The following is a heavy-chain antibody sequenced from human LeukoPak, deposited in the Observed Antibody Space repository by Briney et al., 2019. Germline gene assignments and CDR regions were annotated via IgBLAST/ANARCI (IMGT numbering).Heavy chain of an antibody. J-gene: IGHJ5*02. D-gene: IGHD3-22*01. Sequence: GRSLRLSCAASGFTFSSYWMSWVRQTPGKGLEWLANIKQEGTETYYVDSVKGRFTISRDNAKSSLYLQMNSLRAEDTAVYYCARGPRGYDSSGGPWGQGTLVTVSS. CDR3: ARGPRGYDSSGGP. CDR1: GFTFSSYW. V-gene: IGHV3-7*01. CDR2: IKQEGTET.